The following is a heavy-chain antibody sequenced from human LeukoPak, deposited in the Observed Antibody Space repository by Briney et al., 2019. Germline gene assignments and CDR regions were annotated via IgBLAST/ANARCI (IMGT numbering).Heavy chain of an antibody. J-gene: IGHJ1*01. CDR2: IKGDGNT. CDR1: GFTFTTYW. Sequence: GGSLRLSCTASGFTFTTYWMHWVRQAPGKGLVWVSRIKGDGNTNYADSVKGRFTISRDNAKNTVSLQMNSLRAEDTGVYYCARAPSEIGGYYPEYFRHWGQGTLVTVSS. D-gene: IGHD3-22*01. CDR3: ARAPSEIGGYYPEYFRH. V-gene: IGHV3-74*01.